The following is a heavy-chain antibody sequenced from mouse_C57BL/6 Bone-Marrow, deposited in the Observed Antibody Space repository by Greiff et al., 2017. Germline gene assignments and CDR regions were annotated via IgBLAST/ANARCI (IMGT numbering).Heavy chain of an antibody. Sequence: VQLQQSGAELARPGASVKMSCKASGYTFTSYTMHWVKQRPGQGLEWIGYINPSSGYTKYNQKFKDKATLTADKSSSTAYMQLNSLTSEDSAVYYCARREVTSWFACWGKGTLVTVAA. CDR1: GYTFTSYT. V-gene: IGHV1-4*01. CDR2: INPSSGYT. CDR3: ARREVTSWFAC. J-gene: IGHJ3*01. D-gene: IGHD2-13*01.